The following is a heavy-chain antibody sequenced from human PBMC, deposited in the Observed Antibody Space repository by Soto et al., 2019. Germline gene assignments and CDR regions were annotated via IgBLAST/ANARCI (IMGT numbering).Heavy chain of an antibody. Sequence: GGSLRLSCAASGFTFSSYGMHWVRQAPSKGLEWVAVIWYDGNNKYYADSVKGRFTISRDNSKNTLYLQMNSLRAEDTAVYYCARDGLELLSFYYGMDVWGQGTTVTVSS. CDR2: IWYDGNNK. J-gene: IGHJ6*02. CDR1: GFTFSSYG. V-gene: IGHV3-33*01. CDR3: ARDGLELLSFYYGMDV. D-gene: IGHD1-7*01.